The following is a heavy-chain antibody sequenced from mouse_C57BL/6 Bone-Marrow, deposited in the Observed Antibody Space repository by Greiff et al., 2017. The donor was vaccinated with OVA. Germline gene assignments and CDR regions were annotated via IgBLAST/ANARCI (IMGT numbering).Heavy chain of an antibody. J-gene: IGHJ4*01. CDR3: VRQGGITTVVATKDAMDY. V-gene: IGHV10-1*01. Sequence: GGGLVQPKGSLKLSCAASGFSFNTYAMNWVRQAPGKGLEWVARIRSKSNNYATYYADSVKDRFTISRDDSESMLYLQMNNLKTEDTAMYYCVRQGGITTVVATKDAMDYWGQGTSVTVSS. CDR2: IRSKSNNYAT. D-gene: IGHD1-1*01. CDR1: GFSFNTYA.